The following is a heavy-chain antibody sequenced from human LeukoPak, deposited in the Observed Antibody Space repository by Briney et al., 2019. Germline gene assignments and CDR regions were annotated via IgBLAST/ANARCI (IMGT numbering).Heavy chain of an antibody. V-gene: IGHV3-23*01. CDR2: ISGSGGST. CDR1: GFTFSTYA. CDR3: AKALEQETVIALDS. Sequence: GGSLRLSCAASGFTFSTYAMSWVRQAPGKGLESVSAISGSGGSTYYADSVKGRFTISRDNSKNTLYLQMNSLRAEDTSIYFCAKALEQETVIALDSWGQGTLVTVSS. J-gene: IGHJ4*02. D-gene: IGHD6-13*01.